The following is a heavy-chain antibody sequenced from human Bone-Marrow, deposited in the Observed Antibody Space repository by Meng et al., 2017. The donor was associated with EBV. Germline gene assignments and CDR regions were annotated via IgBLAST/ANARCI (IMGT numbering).Heavy chain of an antibody. D-gene: IGHD3-10*01. CDR2: ISAYNAHT. CDR1: GYTFTSYG. Sequence: QVQLVQSGAEVKKPGASVKVSCKASGYTFTSYGISWVRQAPGQGLEWMGWISAYNAHTNYAQKLQGRVTMTTDTSTRTTYMDLSGLRSEDTAVYYCASESGRGFTPDYWGQGTLVTVSS. V-gene: IGHV1-18*01. CDR3: ASESGRGFTPDY. J-gene: IGHJ4*02.